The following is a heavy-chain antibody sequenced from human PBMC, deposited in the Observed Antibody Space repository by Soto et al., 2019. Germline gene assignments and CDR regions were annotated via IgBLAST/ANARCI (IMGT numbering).Heavy chain of an antibody. CDR2: IIPIFGTA. Sequence: SVKVSYKGTGGTFSSYAISWVRQAPGQGLEWMGGIIPIFGTANYAQKFQGRVTITADESTSTAYMELSSLRSEDTAVYYCARDLLVVTAIPTGLYYYGMDVWGQGTTVTVSS. J-gene: IGHJ6*02. V-gene: IGHV1-69*01. CDR1: GGTFSSYA. CDR3: ARDLLVVTAIPTGLYYYGMDV. D-gene: IGHD2-21*02.